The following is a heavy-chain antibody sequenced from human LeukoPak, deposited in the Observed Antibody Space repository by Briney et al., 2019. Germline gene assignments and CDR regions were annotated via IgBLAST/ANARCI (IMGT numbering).Heavy chain of an antibody. V-gene: IGHV3-23*01. J-gene: IGHJ4*02. CDR3: AKGISGYDQNDY. CDR2: ISGSGGST. Sequence: QPGGSLRLSCAASGFTFSSHGMSWVRQAPGKGLEWVSAISGSGGSTYYADSVKGRFTISRDNSKNTLYLQMNSLRAEDTAVYYCAKGISGYDQNDYWGQGTLVTVSS. CDR1: GFTFSSHG. D-gene: IGHD5-12*01.